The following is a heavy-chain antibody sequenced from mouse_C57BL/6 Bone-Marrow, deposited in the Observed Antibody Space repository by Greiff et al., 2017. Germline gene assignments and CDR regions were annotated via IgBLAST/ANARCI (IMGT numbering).Heavy chain of an antibody. CDR3: ARGDYYGNYYYAMDY. CDR2: INPSTGGT. V-gene: IGHV1-42*01. Sequence: VQLQQSGPELVKPGASVKISCKASGYSFTGYYMNWVKQSPEKSLEWIGEINPSTGGTTYNQKFKAKATLTVDKSSSTAYMQLKSLTSEDSAVYYCARGDYYGNYYYAMDYWGQGTSVTVYS. CDR1: GYSFTGYY. J-gene: IGHJ4*01. D-gene: IGHD1-1*01.